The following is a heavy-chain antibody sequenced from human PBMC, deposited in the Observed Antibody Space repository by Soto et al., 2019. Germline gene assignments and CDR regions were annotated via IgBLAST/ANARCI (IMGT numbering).Heavy chain of an antibody. V-gene: IGHV4-39*02. Sequence: SETLSLTCTVSGGSISSSSYYWGWIRQPPGKGLEWIGSIYYSGSTYYNPSLKSRVTISVDTSKNQFSLKLSSVTAADTAVYYCARDSSSWYYGMDVWGQGTTVTVSS. CDR1: GGSISSSSYY. J-gene: IGHJ6*02. CDR3: ARDSSSWYYGMDV. D-gene: IGHD6-13*01. CDR2: IYYSGST.